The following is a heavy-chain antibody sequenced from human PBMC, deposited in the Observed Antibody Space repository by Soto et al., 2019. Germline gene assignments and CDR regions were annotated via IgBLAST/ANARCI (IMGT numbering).Heavy chain of an antibody. V-gene: IGHV3-7*03. CDR2: IKGDESAT. J-gene: IGHJ4*02. CDR1: GFSFSGPW. Sequence: VGSLRLSCAASGFSFSGPWMSWVRQATGKGLEWVANIKGDESATSYVDSVKGRFTISRDNTKNLLYLQMNSLRAEDTAVYYCARVWVRIAAAGKSVIFDYWGQGTLVTVSS. CDR3: ARVWVRIAAAGKSVIFDY. D-gene: IGHD6-13*01.